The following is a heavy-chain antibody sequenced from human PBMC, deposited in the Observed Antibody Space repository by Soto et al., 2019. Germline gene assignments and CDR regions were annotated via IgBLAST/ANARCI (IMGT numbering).Heavy chain of an antibody. J-gene: IGHJ6*02. CDR3: ARLFTVTTDYYFGMDV. CDR2: IYSSGSS. Sequence: VQLRESGPGLVKPSETLSLSCTVSGGSISGSYWSWVRQPAAKGLEWIGRIYSSGSSNYNPSLNSRLTMSPDTSKNQFSLKLSSVTAADTAIYYCARLFTVTTDYYFGMDVWGQGTTVTVSS. V-gene: IGHV4-4*07. CDR1: GGSISGSY. D-gene: IGHD4-4*01.